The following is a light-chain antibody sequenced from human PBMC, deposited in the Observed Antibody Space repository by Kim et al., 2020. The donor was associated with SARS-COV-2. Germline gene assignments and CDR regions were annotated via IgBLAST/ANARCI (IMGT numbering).Light chain of an antibody. J-gene: IGLJ1*01. CDR3: CSTSNTLDYV. V-gene: IGLV2-14*03. CDR2: DVR. Sequence: GQSITSSCSGPSGDIGNSNSVSWYQQHSGEAPRLIIYDVRDRPSGVSARFSGSKSANMASLTISGLRSEDEAYYYCCSTSNTLDYVFGSGTKVTVL. CDR1: SGDIGNSNS.